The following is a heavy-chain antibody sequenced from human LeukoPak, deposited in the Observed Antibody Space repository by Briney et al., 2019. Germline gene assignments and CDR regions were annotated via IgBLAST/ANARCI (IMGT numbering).Heavy chain of an antibody. D-gene: IGHD1-26*01. CDR3: ASQWELDAFDI. Sequence: PPETLSLTCTVSGGSISSYYWSWIRQPPGKGLEWIGYIYYSGSTNYNPSLKSRVTISVDTSKNQFSLKLSSVTAADTAVYYCASQWELDAFDIWGQGTMVTVSS. V-gene: IGHV4-59*01. J-gene: IGHJ3*02. CDR1: GGSISSYY. CDR2: IYYSGST.